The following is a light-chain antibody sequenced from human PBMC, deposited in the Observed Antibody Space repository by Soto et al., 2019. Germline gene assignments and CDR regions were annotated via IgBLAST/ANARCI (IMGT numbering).Light chain of an antibody. CDR1: QTISSW. V-gene: IGKV1-5*01. CDR2: HAS. CDR3: QQYNLYPET. Sequence: DIQMTQSPSTLSASVGDRVTITCRASQTISSWLAWYQQKPGKAPKLLIYHASSLESGVPSRFSGSGSGTECDLTISSLQPDDFATYFCQQYNLYPETFGQGTKVEIK. J-gene: IGKJ1*01.